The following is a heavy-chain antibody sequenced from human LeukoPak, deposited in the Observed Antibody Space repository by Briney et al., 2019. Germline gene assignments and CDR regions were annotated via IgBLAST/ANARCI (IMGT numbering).Heavy chain of an antibody. CDR2: IKQDGSEK. Sequence: GGSLRLSCAASGFTFSSYWMSWVRQAPGKGLEPVANIKQDGSEKYYVDSVKGRFTISRDNATNSLYLQMNSLRAEDTAVYYCASGRISKRDWGQGTLVTVSS. J-gene: IGHJ4*02. CDR1: GFTFSSYW. CDR3: ASGRISKRD. V-gene: IGHV3-7*01. D-gene: IGHD3/OR15-3a*01.